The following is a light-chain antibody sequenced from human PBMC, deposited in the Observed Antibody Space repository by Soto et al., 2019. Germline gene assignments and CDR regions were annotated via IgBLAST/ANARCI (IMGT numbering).Light chain of an antibody. J-gene: IGKJ5*01. CDR1: QRVSGGF. V-gene: IGKV3D-20*01. Sequence: DIVLTQSPATLSLSPGERATLYCGASQRVSGGFLAWYQQKPGLAPRLILYDTSFRATGIPDRFSGSGSGTDFTLTISRLEPEDFAVYYCQQYGSPPITFGQGTRLEIK. CDR2: DTS. CDR3: QQYGSPPIT.